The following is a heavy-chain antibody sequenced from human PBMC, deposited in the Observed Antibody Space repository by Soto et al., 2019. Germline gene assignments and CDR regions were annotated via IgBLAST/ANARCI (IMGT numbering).Heavy chain of an antibody. CDR2: INPNSGGT. J-gene: IGHJ4*02. D-gene: IGHD6-19*01. CDR3: ARASFVEYSSGPLSY. Sequence: ASVKVSCKASGYTFTGYYMHWVRQAPGQGLEWMGWINPNSGGTNYAQKFQGRATMTRDTSISTAYMGLSRLRSDDTAVYYCARASFVEYSSGPLSYWGQGTLVTVSS. CDR1: GYTFTGYY. V-gene: IGHV1-2*02.